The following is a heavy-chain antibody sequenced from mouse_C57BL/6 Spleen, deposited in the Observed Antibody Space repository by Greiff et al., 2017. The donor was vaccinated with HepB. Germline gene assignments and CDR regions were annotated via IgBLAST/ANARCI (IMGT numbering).Heavy chain of an antibody. D-gene: IGHD2-1*01. J-gene: IGHJ4*01. CDR3: ARSNGNYDGYAMDY. Sequence: EVQLQESGPGLVKPSQSLSLTCSVTGYSITSGYYWNWIRQFPGNKLEWMGYISYDGSNNYNPSLKNRISITRDTSKNQFFLKFNSVTTEDTATYYCARSNGNYDGYAMDYWGQGTSVTVSS. CDR1: GYSITSGYY. CDR2: ISYDGSN. V-gene: IGHV3-6*01.